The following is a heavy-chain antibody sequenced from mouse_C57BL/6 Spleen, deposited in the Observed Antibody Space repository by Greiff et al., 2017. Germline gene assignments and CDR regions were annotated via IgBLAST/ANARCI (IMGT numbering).Heavy chain of an antibody. CDR3: ARDYGSSYWYFDV. CDR2: INPSSGYT. D-gene: IGHD1-1*01. J-gene: IGHJ1*03. Sequence: QVQLQQSGAELAKPGASVKLFCKASGYTFTSYRMHWVKQRPGQGLEWIGYINPSSGYTKYNQKFKDKATLTADKSSSTAYMQLSSLTYEDSAIYYCARDYGSSYWYFDVWGTGTTVTVSS. CDR1: GYTFTSYR. V-gene: IGHV1-7*01.